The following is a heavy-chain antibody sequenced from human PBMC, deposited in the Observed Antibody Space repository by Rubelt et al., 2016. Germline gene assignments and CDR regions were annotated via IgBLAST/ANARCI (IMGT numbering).Heavy chain of an antibody. CDR3: ARTYRYYSDY. J-gene: IGHJ4*02. CDR2: IYYSGTT. D-gene: IGHD1-26*01. Sequence: GWIRQPPGKGLEWIGSIYYSGTTYYNPSLKSRVTISVDTSKNQFSLKVYSVTAADTAVYYCARTYRYYSDYWGQGTLVTVSS. V-gene: IGHV4-39*07.